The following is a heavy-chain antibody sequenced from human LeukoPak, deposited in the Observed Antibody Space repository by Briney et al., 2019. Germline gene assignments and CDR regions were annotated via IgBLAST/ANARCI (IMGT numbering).Heavy chain of an antibody. Sequence: ASVKVSCKAPGGTFSSYAISWVRQAPGQGLEWMGRIIPIFGIANYAQKFQGRVTITADKSTSTAYMELSSLRSEDTAVYYCARDPIPDYYDSSGYYPDNWFDPWGQGTLVTVSS. D-gene: IGHD3-22*01. CDR1: GGTFSSYA. J-gene: IGHJ5*02. CDR2: IIPIFGIA. V-gene: IGHV1-69*04. CDR3: ARDPIPDYYDSSGYYPDNWFDP.